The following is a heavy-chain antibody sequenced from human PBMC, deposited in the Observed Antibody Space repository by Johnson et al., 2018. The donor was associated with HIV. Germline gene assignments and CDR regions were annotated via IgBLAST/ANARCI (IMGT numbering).Heavy chain of an antibody. J-gene: IGHJ3*02. CDR3: ARGGSSGYMDDAFDI. V-gene: IGHV3-66*01. D-gene: IGHD1-26*01. CDR1: GFTLTNYP. CDR2: LYSGGST. Sequence: VQLVESGGGVVQPGRSLRLSCAASGFTLTNYPMHWVRQAPGKGLEWVSVLYSGGSTYYADSVKGRFTLSRDNSKNTLYLQMNSLRAEDTAVYYCARGGSSGYMDDAFDIWGQGTMVTVSS.